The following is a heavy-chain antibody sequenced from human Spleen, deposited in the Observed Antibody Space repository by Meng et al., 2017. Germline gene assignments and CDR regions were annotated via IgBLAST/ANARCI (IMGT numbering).Heavy chain of an antibody. CDR1: GYTFSDYN. CDR2: ISVYNGNT. D-gene: IGHD3-10*01. CDR3: AREDYYGSGSDY. V-gene: IGHV1-18*04. J-gene: IGHJ4*02. Sequence: SVKVSCKASGYTFSDYNIHWVRQAPGQGLEWMGWISVYNGNTNYAQKFQGRVTMTTDTSTSTAYMDLRSLRSDDAAVYYLAREDYYGSGSDYWGQGTLVTVSS.